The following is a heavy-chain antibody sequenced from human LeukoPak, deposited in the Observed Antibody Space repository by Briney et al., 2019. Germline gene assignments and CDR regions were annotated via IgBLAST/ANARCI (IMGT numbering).Heavy chain of an antibody. D-gene: IGHD3-9*01. CDR2: ISSHGSSI. CDR3: AKGAGGGDYYGILTGYYLDY. J-gene: IGHJ4*02. Sequence: GGSLRLSCAASGFSFSDYYVIWIRQAPGRGLEYVSYISSHGSSIHYADSVKGRFTISRDNSKNTLYLQMNSLRAEDTAVYYCAKGAGGGDYYGILTGYYLDYWGQGTLVTVSS. V-gene: IGHV3-11*04. CDR1: GFSFSDYY.